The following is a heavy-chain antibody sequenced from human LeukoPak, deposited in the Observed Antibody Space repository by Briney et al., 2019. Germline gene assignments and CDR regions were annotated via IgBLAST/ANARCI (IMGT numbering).Heavy chain of an antibody. V-gene: IGHV4-39*07. J-gene: IGHJ6*03. CDR1: GGSISSSSYY. CDR2: IYYSGST. D-gene: IGHD3-3*01. CDR3: ARAGYYDFWSGYYRNYYYYYMDV. Sequence: SETLSLTCTVSGGSISSSSYYWGWIRQPPGKGLEWIGSIYYSGSTYYNPSLKSRVTISVDTSKNQFSLKLSSVTAADTAVYYCARAGYYDFWSGYYRNYYYYYMDVWGKGTTVTVSS.